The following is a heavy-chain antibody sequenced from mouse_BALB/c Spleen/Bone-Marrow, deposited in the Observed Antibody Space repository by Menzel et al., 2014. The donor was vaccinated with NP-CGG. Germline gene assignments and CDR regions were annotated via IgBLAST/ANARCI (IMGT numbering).Heavy chain of an antibody. Sequence: QVQLKDSGPGLVQPSQSLSITCTVSGFSLTSYGVHWVRQSPGKGLEWLAVIWRGGSTDYNAAFMSRLSITKDNSKNQVFFKMNSLQADDTAIYYCAKNGELGYYFDYWGQGTTLTVSS. CDR3: AKNGELGYYFDY. CDR1: GFSLTSYG. V-gene: IGHV2-5*01. D-gene: IGHD4-1*01. J-gene: IGHJ2*01. CDR2: IWRGGST.